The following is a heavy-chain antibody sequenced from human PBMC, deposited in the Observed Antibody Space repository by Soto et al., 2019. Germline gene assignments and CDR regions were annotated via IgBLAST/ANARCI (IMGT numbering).Heavy chain of an antibody. CDR2: IKQDGSEK. Sequence: EVQLVESGGGLVQPGGSLRLSCAASGFTFSSYWMSWVRQAPGKGLEWVANIKQDGSEKYYVDSVKGRFTISRDNAKNSLYLQMNSLRAEDTAVYYCARDNQQQLLPNYYYYYYMDVWGKGTTVTVSS. D-gene: IGHD6-13*01. CDR3: ARDNQQQLLPNYYYYYYMDV. V-gene: IGHV3-7*01. CDR1: GFTFSSYW. J-gene: IGHJ6*03.